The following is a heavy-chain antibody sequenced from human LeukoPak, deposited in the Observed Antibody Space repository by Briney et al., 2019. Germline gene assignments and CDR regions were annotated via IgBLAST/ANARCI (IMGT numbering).Heavy chain of an antibody. V-gene: IGHV4-30-4*08. CDR2: IYYSGST. CDR3: ARDRGSSWYDY. Sequence: SETLSLTCTVSGGSISSGDYYWSWIRQPPGTGLEWIGYIYYSGSTYYNPSLKSRVTISVDTSKNQFSLKLSSVTAADTAVYYCARDRGSSWYDYWGQGTLVTVSS. D-gene: IGHD6-13*01. J-gene: IGHJ4*02. CDR1: GGSISSGDYY.